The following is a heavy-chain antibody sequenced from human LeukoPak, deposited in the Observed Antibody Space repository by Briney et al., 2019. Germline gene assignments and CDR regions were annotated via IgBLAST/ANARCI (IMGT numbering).Heavy chain of an antibody. D-gene: IGHD3-16*01. Sequence: GGSLRLSCAASGFTFSTYAMSWVRQAPGKGLEWVSSISSSSSYIYYVDSVKGRFSVSRDNAKNSLYLQMNSLRAEDTAVYYCARDVLSWGQGTLVTVSS. J-gene: IGHJ5*02. CDR3: ARDVLS. CDR2: ISSSSSYI. CDR1: GFTFSTYA. V-gene: IGHV3-21*01.